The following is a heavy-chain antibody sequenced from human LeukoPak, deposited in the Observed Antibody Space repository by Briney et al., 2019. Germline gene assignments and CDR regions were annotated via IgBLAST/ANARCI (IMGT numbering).Heavy chain of an antibody. V-gene: IGHV4-38-2*02. D-gene: IGHD6-19*01. CDR3: ASPTKKYSSGSREPFDI. CDR2: IYFSGST. Sequence: SQTLSPTCTVSGYSISSGYYWGWIRQPPGKGLEWIGYIYFSGSTNYIPSLKSRVTMSVDTSKNQISLRLSSVTAADTAMYYCASPTKKYSSGSREPFDIWGQGTMVTVSS. J-gene: IGHJ3*02. CDR1: GYSISSGYY.